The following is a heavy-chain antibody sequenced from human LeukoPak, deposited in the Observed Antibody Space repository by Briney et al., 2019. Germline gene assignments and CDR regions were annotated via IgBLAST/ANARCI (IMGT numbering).Heavy chain of an antibody. Sequence: SETLSLTCTVSGGSISSYYWSWIRQPPGKGLEWIGYIYYSGSTNYNPSLKSRVTISVDTSKNQFSLKLSSVTAADTAVYYCARSGSQGLYYYYGMDVWGQGTTVTVSS. CDR1: GGSISSYY. J-gene: IGHJ6*02. CDR2: IYYSGST. V-gene: IGHV4-59*08. CDR3: ARSGSQGLYYYYGMDV. D-gene: IGHD1-26*01.